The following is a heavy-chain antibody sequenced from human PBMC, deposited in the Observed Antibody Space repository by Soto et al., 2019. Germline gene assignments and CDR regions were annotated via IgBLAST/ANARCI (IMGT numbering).Heavy chain of an antibody. CDR3: ARVRQGCSANNCYFDP. V-gene: IGHV4-4*02. CDR2: VHISGHS. Sequence: SETLSLTCTLSAGSVRAPDWWNWVRQSPDKGLEWIAEVHISGHSNYNPSLRSRVSVSIDSSKNQFYLNLNSVTAADTAIYYCARVRQGCSANNCYFDPWGQGTQVTVSS. J-gene: IGHJ5*01. D-gene: IGHD1-1*01. CDR1: AGSVRAPDW.